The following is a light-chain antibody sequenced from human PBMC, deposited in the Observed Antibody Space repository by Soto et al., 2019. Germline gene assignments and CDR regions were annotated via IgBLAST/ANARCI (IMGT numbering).Light chain of an antibody. J-gene: IGKJ5*01. CDR3: QQRSNWPPIT. V-gene: IGKV3-11*01. CDR1: QSVSID. CDR2: GAS. Sequence: EIVLTQSPGTLSLSPGERATLPCRASQSVSIDLAWYQQTPGQAPRLLIYGASTRAAGVPVRFSGSGSGTEFTLTINRLEPEDFAVYYCQQRSNWPPITFGQGTRREIK.